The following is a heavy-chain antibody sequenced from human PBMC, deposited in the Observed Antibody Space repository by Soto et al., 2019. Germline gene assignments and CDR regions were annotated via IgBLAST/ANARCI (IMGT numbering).Heavy chain of an antibody. CDR3: ARAGAAPYYYSGMDG. V-gene: IGHV1-18*01. D-gene: IGHD2-15*01. Sequence: QVQLVQSGAEVRKPGASVKVSCKASGYTFSTSGMSWLRQAPGQGLEWVGWISTYNGDTNDAPKFQDRVTITSDTSTSTVYMELRSLRSDDTAVYYCARAGAAPYYYSGMDGWGQGTRVSVSS. J-gene: IGHJ6*02. CDR2: ISTYNGDT. CDR1: GYTFSTSG.